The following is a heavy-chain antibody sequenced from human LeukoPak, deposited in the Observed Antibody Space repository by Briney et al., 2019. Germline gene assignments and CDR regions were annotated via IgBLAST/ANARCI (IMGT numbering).Heavy chain of an antibody. CDR1: GFTFSSYA. CDR2: ISGSGGST. CDR3: AKDRRDYYDSSGYYVLDY. J-gene: IGHJ4*02. Sequence: PGGSLRLSCAASGFTFSSYATSWVRQAPGKGLEWVSAISGSGGSTYYADSVKGRFTTSRDNSKNTLYLQMNSLRAEDTAVYYCAKDRRDYYDSSGYYVLDYWGQGTLVTVSS. D-gene: IGHD3-22*01. V-gene: IGHV3-23*01.